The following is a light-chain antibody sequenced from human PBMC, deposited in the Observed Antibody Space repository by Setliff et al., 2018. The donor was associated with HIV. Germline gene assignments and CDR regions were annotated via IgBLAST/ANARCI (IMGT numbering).Light chain of an antibody. CDR1: TGAVTSYFY. CDR2: NAN. V-gene: IGLV7-43*01. J-gene: IGLJ3*02. CDR3: LLNCSGAWV. Sequence: QAVVTQEPSLTVSPGGTVTLTCGCNTGAVTSYFYPNWIQQIPGQAPRAVIQNANIKYSWTPARFSGSLIGGKAALTVSGVQPEDEADYYCLLNCSGAWVFGGGTKVTVL.